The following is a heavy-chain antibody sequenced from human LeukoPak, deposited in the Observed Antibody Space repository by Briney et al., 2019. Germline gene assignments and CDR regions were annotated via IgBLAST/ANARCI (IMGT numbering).Heavy chain of an antibody. CDR1: GFTFSNYG. V-gene: IGHV3-30*18. CDR2: ISYDGSNR. CDR3: AKALQNCESSGYWALDP. J-gene: IGHJ5*02. D-gene: IGHD3-22*01. Sequence: GGSLRLSCAASGFTFSNYGMHWVRQAPGKGLEWVALISYDGSNRYYADSVKGRFTISRDNSKNTVSLQVNSLRAEDTAVYYCAKALQNCESSGYWALDPWGQGTLVTVSS.